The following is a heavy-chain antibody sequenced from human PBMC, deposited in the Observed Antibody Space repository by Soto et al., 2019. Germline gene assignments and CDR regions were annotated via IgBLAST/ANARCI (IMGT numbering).Heavy chain of an antibody. CDR2: TYYKGSS. D-gene: IGHD2-21*01. CDR1: GASVTSYY. CDR3: ARDDRIEGSPDF. Sequence: SETLSLTCSVSGASVTSYYWGWVRQPPGKGLEWIGFTYYKGSSKYNPSLKSRVTISLDTTKNQFSLNLSSVTAADTAVYYCARDDRIEGSPDFWGQGTLVTVSS. V-gene: IGHV4-59*02. J-gene: IGHJ4*02.